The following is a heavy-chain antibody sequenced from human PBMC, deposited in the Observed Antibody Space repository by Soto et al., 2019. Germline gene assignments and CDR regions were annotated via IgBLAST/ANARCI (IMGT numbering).Heavy chain of an antibody. D-gene: IGHD6-6*01. J-gene: IGHJ6*02. CDR1: GGSISSYY. Sequence: PSETLSLTCTVSGGSISSYYWSWIRQPAGKGLEWVGRIYTSGSTNYNPSLKSRVTMSVDTSKNQFSLKLSSVTAADTAVYYCARDGSSGIAAEYYYYYGMDVWGQGTTVTVCS. V-gene: IGHV4-4*07. CDR3: ARDGSSGIAAEYYYYYGMDV. CDR2: IYTSGST.